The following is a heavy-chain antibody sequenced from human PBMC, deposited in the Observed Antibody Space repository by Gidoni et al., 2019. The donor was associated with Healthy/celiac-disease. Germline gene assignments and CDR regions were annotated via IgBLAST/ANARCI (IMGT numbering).Heavy chain of an antibody. CDR1: GGSFGGYY. V-gene: IGHV4-34*01. Sequence: QVQLQQWGAGLSKPSATLSLTCAVYGGSFGGYYWSWIRKPPGKGLEWIGESNHSGSTNYNPSLKSRVTISVDTSKNQFSLKLSSVTAADTAVYYWARTDRYDFWSGDTPYYFDYWGQGTLVTVSS. CDR3: ARTDRYDFWSGDTPYYFDY. J-gene: IGHJ4*02. CDR2: SNHSGST. D-gene: IGHD3-3*01.